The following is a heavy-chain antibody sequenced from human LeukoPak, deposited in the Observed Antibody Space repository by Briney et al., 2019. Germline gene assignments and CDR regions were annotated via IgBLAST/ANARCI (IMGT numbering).Heavy chain of an antibody. CDR3: ARDSGYSGYSDY. D-gene: IGHD5-12*01. J-gene: IGHJ4*02. CDR1: GFTFSDYP. V-gene: IGHV3-69-1*02. CDR2: ISGDSAEI. Sequence: GGSLRLSCVTSGFTFSDYPMTWVRQGPGKGLEWISTISGDSAEIVYADSVKGRFTISRDNAKNSLNLQMNSLRAEDTAVYYCARDSGYSGYSDYWGQGTLVTVSS.